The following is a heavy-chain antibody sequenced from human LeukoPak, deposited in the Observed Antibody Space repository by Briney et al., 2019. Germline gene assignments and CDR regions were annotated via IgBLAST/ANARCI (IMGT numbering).Heavy chain of an antibody. V-gene: IGHV1-18*01. CDR3: ARDTNQLTYSDY. CDR2: ISTYSGNT. CDR1: GYTFTSYG. J-gene: IGHJ4*02. Sequence: ASVTVSFKASGYTFTSYGFCWVRQAPGQGLEWMGWISTYSGNTKYAQKLQGRVTMTTDASTSTAYMELRSLRSDDTAVYYCARDTNQLTYSDYWGQGTLVTVSS. D-gene: IGHD2-2*01.